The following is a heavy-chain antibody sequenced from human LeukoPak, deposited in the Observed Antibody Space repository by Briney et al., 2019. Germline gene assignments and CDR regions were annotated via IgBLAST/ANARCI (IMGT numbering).Heavy chain of an antibody. CDR2: IYYSGST. CDR3: ARVTGYMIEDYFDY. D-gene: IGHD3-9*01. V-gene: IGHV4-59*01. CDR1: GGSFSGYY. J-gene: IGHJ4*02. Sequence: SETLSLTCAVYGGSFSGYYWSWIRQPPGKGLEWIGYIYYSGSTNYNPSLKSRVTISVDTSKNQFSLKLSSVTAADTAVYYCARVTGYMIEDYFDYWGQGTLVTVSS.